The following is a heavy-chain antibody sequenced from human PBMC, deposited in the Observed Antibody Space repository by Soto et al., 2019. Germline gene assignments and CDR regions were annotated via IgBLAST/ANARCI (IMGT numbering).Heavy chain of an antibody. J-gene: IGHJ4*02. CDR3: ARAGGDCSAANCYVIDY. CDR1: GYTFTRYA. D-gene: IGHD2-2*01. V-gene: IGHV1-3*04. CDR2: INSGKGNT. Sequence: QVQLVQSGAEVKKPGASVKVSCKASGYTFTRYAMHWVRQAPGQRLEWMGWINSGKGNTKYSEKFQGRVTITSDTSASTAYMDLSSLRSEDTAMYYCARAGGDCSAANCYVIDYWGQGTLVTVSS.